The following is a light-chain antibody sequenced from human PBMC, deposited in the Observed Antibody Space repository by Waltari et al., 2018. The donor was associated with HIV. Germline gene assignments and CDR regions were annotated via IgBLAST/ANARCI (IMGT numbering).Light chain of an antibody. CDR2: FTD. Sequence: QSVLTQPPSASGAPGQRVIIPCAGLSSTIGSNTVSWFQHLPGTAPKFIILFTDRRPSEVPDRFSGSKSGTSASLAIRGLRSEDEADYYCAAWDASLSRWVFGGGTKLTVL. J-gene: IGLJ3*02. CDR3: AAWDASLSRWV. CDR1: SSTIGSNT. V-gene: IGLV1-47*02.